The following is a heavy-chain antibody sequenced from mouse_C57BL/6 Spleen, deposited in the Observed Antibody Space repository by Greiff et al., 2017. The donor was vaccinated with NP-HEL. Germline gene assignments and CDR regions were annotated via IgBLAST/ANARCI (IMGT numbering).Heavy chain of an antibody. CDR1: GFTFSDYG. J-gene: IGHJ3*01. CDR3: ARSLTAWFAY. V-gene: IGHV5-17*01. D-gene: IGHD4-1*01. Sequence: EVMLVESGGGLVKPGGSLKLSCAASGFTFSDYGMHWVRQAPEKGLEWVAYISSGSSTIYYADTVKGRFTISRDNAKNTLFLQMTSLRSEDTAMYYCARSLTAWFAYWGQGTLVTVSA. CDR2: ISSGSSTI.